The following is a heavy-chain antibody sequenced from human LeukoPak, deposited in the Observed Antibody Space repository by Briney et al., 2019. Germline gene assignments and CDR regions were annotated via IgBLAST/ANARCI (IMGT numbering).Heavy chain of an antibody. CDR3: AKDFHYYYSDDYYPNWFDP. D-gene: IGHD3-22*01. CDR2: INPNSGGT. CDR1: GYTFTGYY. J-gene: IGHJ5*02. V-gene: IGHV1-2*02. Sequence: ASVKVSCKASGYTFTGYYMHWVRQAPGQGLEWMGWINPNSGGTNYAQKFQGRVTMTRDTSISTAYMELSRLRSDDTAVYYCAKDFHYYYSDDYYPNWFDPWGQGTLVTVSS.